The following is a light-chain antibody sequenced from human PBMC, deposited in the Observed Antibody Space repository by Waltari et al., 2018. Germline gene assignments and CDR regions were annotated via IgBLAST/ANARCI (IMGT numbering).Light chain of an antibody. CDR2: KDN. J-gene: IGLJ3*02. V-gene: IGLV3-25*03. Sequence: SYELTQPPSVSVSPGQTARITCSGDALPKQYAHWYQQKPGQVPVLVIYKDNERPSGFPGRFSGSSSGTTVTLTISGVQAEDEADYYCQSGDSSGVGVFGGGTKLTVL. CDR1: ALPKQY. CDR3: QSGDSSGVGV.